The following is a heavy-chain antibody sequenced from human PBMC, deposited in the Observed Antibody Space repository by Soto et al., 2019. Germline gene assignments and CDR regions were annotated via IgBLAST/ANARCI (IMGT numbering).Heavy chain of an antibody. CDR2: ISSSSSYT. V-gene: IGHV3-11*06. J-gene: IGHJ6*02. D-gene: IGHD3-9*01. Sequence: QVQLVESGGGLVKPGGSLRLSCAASGFTFSDYYMSWIRQAPGKGLEWVSYISSSSSYTNYADSVKGRFTISRDNAKNSLYLQMNSLRAEDTAVYYCARSPSIWDYYGMDVWGQGTTVTVSS. CDR3: ARSPSIWDYYGMDV. CDR1: GFTFSDYY.